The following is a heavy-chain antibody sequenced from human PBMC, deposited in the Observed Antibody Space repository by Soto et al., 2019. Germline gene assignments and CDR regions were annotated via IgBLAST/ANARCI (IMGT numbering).Heavy chain of an antibody. CDR2: ISSSSSYI. V-gene: IGHV3-21*01. CDR1: GFTFSSYN. CDR3: ASTRRYCYNNHYYHYGMHV. Sequence: GGSLRLSCAGSGFTFSSYNMNWVRQALGKGLEWVSSISSSSSYIYYADSVKGRFTISRDNAKNSLYLQMNSLRAEDTAVYYCASTRRYCYNNHYYHYGMHVSGQGTTLTLSS. J-gene: IGHJ6*02. D-gene: IGHD2-15*01.